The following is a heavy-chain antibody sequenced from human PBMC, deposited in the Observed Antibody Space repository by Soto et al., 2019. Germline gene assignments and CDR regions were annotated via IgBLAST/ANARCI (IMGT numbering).Heavy chain of an antibody. CDR1: GGTFSSYT. V-gene: IGHV1-69*02. CDR2: IIPILGIA. D-gene: IGHD1-20*01. J-gene: IGHJ5*02. Sequence: QVQLVQSGAEVKKPGSSVKVSCKASGGTFSSYTISWVRQAPGQGLEWMGRIIPILGIANYAQKFQGRVTITAEKSMSTAYMELSSVRPEDTAVYYCAGGLTGTMRNNWFDPWGQGTLVTVSS. CDR3: AGGLTGTMRNNWFDP.